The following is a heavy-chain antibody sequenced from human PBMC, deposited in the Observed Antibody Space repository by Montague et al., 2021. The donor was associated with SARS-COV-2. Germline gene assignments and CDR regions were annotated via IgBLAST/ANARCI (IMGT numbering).Heavy chain of an antibody. CDR1: GGSFSTYS. D-gene: IGHD3-10*01. CDR2: IHHGGST. Sequence: TLSLTCAVHGGSFSTYSWNWVRQPPGKGLEWIGEIHHGGSTNYNPSLKSRVTISADTSKNQFSLKLTSVAAADTAVYYCARLRDGVVPSPILGVGPYYSYYYMDVWGRGTTVTVSS. CDR3: ARLRDGVVPSPILGVGPYYSYYYMDV. V-gene: IGHV4-34*01. J-gene: IGHJ6*03.